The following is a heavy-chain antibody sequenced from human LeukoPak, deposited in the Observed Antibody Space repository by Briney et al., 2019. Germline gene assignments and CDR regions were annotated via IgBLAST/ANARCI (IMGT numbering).Heavy chain of an antibody. J-gene: IGHJ6*02. CDR1: GFTFSSYA. D-gene: IGHD6-13*01. CDR2: ISGSGGST. V-gene: IGHV3-23*01. CDR3: ATGYSSSWYSYYYYYGMDV. Sequence: QPGGSLRLSCAASGFTFSSYAMSWVRQAPGKGLEWVSAISGSGGSTYYADPVKGRFTISRDNSKNTLYLHMNSLRAEDTAVYYCATGYSSSWYSYYYYYGMDVWGQGTTVTVSS.